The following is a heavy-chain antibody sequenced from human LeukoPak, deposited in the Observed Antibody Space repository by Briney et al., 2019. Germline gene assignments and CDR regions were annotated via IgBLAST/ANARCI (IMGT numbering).Heavy chain of an antibody. CDR2: VYYSGGT. CDR1: GGPITTKTNY. Sequence: SETLSLTCTVSGGPITTKTNYWAWIRQPPGKGLEWIASVYYSGGTYYNPSLKSRLTVSVDTSKNQFSLRLSSATAADTAVYFCARHSMYDSGTYTFDVWGQGTLVTVSS. J-gene: IGHJ4*02. V-gene: IGHV4-39*01. D-gene: IGHD3-10*01. CDR3: ARHSMYDSGTYTFDV.